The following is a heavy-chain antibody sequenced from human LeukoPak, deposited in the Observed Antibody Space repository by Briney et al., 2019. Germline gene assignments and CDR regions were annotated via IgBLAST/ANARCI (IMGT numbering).Heavy chain of an antibody. J-gene: IGHJ4*02. Sequence: GGSLRLSCAASGFTFSSYSMNWVRQAPGKGLEWVSAISGSGGSTYYADSVKGRFTISRDNSKNTLYLQMNSLRAEDTAVYYCAKSPKIVVVNYDYWGQGTLVTVSS. V-gene: IGHV3-23*01. CDR1: GFTFSSYS. CDR3: AKSPKIVVVNYDY. D-gene: IGHD3-22*01. CDR2: ISGSGGST.